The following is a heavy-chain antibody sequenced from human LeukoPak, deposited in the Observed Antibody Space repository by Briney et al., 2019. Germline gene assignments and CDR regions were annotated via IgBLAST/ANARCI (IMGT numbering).Heavy chain of an antibody. V-gene: IGHV1-8*01. CDR3: ARFGGTSRARNYYSYYYMDV. CDR2: MNPNSGNT. Sequence: ASVKVSCKASAYTFTSYDINWVRQATGQGLEWMGWMNPNSGNTGYAQKFQGRVAMTRDTSISTAYMELSSLRSEDTAVYYCARFGGTSRARNYYSYYYMDVWGKGTTVTVSS. D-gene: IGHD2-2*01. J-gene: IGHJ6*03. CDR1: AYTFTSYD.